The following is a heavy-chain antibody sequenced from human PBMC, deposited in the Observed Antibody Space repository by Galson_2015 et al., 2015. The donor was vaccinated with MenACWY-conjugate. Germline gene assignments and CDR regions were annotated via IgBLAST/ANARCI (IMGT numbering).Heavy chain of an antibody. Sequence: SLRLSCAASGFTFSNYAMTWVRQAPGKGLEWVATISDSGYSTYYADSVKGRFTISRDNSKNTLYLQMNSLRAEDTAVYYCAKESPTISPIGPTAYWGQGTLVTVSS. D-gene: IGHD1-1*01. CDR1: GFTFSNYA. J-gene: IGHJ1*01. CDR3: AKESPTISPIGPTAY. CDR2: ISDSGYST. V-gene: IGHV3-23*01.